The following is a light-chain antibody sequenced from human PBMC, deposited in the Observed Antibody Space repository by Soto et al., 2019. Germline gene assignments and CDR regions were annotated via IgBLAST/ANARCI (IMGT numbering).Light chain of an antibody. CDR2: AAS. CDR1: QGISNY. V-gene: IGKV1-27*01. J-gene: IGKJ1*01. CDR3: QQYNSAPRT. Sequence: DIQMTQSPSSLSASVGDRVTITCRASQGISNYLAWYQQKPGKVPKLLIYAASTLQSGVPSRFSGSGSGTDVTLTISRLQTEDVATYCCQQYNSAPRTFGQGTKVAIK.